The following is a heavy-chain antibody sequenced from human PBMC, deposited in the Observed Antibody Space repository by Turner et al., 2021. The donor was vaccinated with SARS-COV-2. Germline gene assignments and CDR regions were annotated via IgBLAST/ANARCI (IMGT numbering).Heavy chain of an antibody. CDR3: ARGELWSFSSYDN. CDR1: GNIFINYY. Sequence: QVQLVQSGAEVKKPGASVKVSCKASGNIFINYYIHWVRQAPGQGLEWVGIINPSGGGTRYAQKFRGRVTMTRDTSTSTVSMELSSLRSEDTAVYYCARGELWSFSSYDNWGQGTLVTVSS. J-gene: IGHJ4*02. V-gene: IGHV1-46*03. D-gene: IGHD3-10*01. CDR2: INPSGGGT.